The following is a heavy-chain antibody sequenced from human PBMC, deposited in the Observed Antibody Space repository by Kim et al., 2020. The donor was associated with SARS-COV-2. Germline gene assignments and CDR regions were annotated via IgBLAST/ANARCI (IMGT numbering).Heavy chain of an antibody. J-gene: IGHJ4*02. D-gene: IGHD6-6*01. V-gene: IGHV4-59*13. CDR2: VYYSGST. CDR3: PRRVATRPLSFFAS. CDR1: GGSISTYY. Sequence: SETLSLTCTVSGGSISTYYWTWIRQPPGEGLEWIGYVYYSGSTKYNPSLESRVTISLDTSKNQSSLNLNSVTAADTAAFYCPRRVATRPLSFFASWGQGT.